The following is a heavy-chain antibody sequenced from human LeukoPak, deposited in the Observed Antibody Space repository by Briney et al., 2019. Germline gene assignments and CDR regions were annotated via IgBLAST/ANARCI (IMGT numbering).Heavy chain of an antibody. CDR3: AKDHPDWGSSFDY. CDR1: GFTFSDYY. V-gene: IGHV3-11*01. Sequence: PGGSLRLSCAASGFTFSDYYMSWIRQAPGKGLEWVSYISSSGSTIYYAGSVKGRFTISRDDAKNSLYLQMNSLRAEDTAVYYCAKDHPDWGSSFDYWGQGTLVTVSS. J-gene: IGHJ4*02. D-gene: IGHD7-27*01. CDR2: ISSSGSTI.